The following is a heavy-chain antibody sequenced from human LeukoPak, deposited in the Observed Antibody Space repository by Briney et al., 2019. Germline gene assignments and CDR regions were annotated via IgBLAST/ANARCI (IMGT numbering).Heavy chain of an antibody. V-gene: IGHV1-8*01. J-gene: IGHJ4*02. CDR1: GYTFTSYD. CDR2: MSPNSGNT. D-gene: IGHD3-16*02. CDR3: ARVRAMITFGGVIDHFDY. Sequence: LGASVKVSCKASGYTFTSYDINWVRQATGQGLEWMGWMSPNSGNTGYAQKFQGRVTMTRNTSISTAYMELSSLRSEDTAVYYCARVRAMITFGGVIDHFDYWGQGTLVTVSP.